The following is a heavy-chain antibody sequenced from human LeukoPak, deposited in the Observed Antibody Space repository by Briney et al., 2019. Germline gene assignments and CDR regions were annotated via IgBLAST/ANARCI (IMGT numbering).Heavy chain of an antibody. J-gene: IGHJ6*03. CDR2: ISAYNGDT. CDR3: ARGVGFYYYYYMDV. Sequence: ASVKVSCKASGYTFTTYGFSWVRQAPGQGLEWMGWISAYNGDTNYAQNFQGRVTMTTDTSTSTAYMELSSLRSEDTAVYYCARGVGFYYYYYMDVWGKGTTVTVSS. CDR1: GYTFTTYG. V-gene: IGHV1-18*01. D-gene: IGHD1-26*01.